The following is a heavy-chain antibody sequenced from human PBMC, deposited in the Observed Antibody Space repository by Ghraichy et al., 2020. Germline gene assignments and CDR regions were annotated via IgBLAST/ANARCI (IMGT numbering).Heavy chain of an antibody. J-gene: IGHJ4*02. Sequence: GEYLNISCAASGFSFSSHSMNWVRQTPGKGLEWVAYISASGRTRDYADSVKGRFTISRDSAKNSLSLQMNSLRDEDTAVYYCARDVGVVGIHYFDLWGQGTLVIVSS. CDR3: ARDVGVVGIHYFDL. V-gene: IGHV3-48*02. CDR1: GFSFSSHS. D-gene: IGHD1-26*01. CDR2: ISASGRTR.